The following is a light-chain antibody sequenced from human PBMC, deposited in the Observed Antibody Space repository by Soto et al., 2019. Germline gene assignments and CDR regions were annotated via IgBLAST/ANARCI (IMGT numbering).Light chain of an antibody. CDR1: QSVSASY. V-gene: IGKV3-20*01. CDR2: GAS. CDR3: QQYGLSPYT. Sequence: EIVLTQSPGTLSLCPGERATLSCRASQSVSASYFAWYQHKPGQAPRLLIYGASSRATGIPDRFSGSGSGTDFTLTISRLEPEDFAVYYCQQYGLSPYTFGQGTKLEI. J-gene: IGKJ2*01.